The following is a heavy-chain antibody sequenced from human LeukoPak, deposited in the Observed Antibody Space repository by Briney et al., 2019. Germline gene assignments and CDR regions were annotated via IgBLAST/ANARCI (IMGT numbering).Heavy chain of an antibody. V-gene: IGHV1-3*01. J-gene: IGHJ6*02. CDR3: ARRGYSYGSAYYGMDV. Sequence: ASVKVSCKASGYTFTSYAMHWVRQAPGQRLEWMGWINAGNGNTKYSQKFQGRVTITRDTSASTAYMELSSLRFEDTAVYYCARRGYSYGSAYYGMDVWGQGTTVTVSS. D-gene: IGHD5-18*01. CDR2: INAGNGNT. CDR1: GYTFTSYA.